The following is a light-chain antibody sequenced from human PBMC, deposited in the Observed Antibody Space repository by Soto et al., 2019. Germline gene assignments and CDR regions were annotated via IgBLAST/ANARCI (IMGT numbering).Light chain of an antibody. Sequence: EIVLTQSPATLSLSPGERATLSCRASQSVSSSLAWYQQKPGQAPRLLIYDASNRAAGIPARFSGSGSGTDFTLTISSLEPEDFAVYYCQQRGNWPLTFGGGTKVDI. CDR1: QSVSSS. J-gene: IGKJ4*01. V-gene: IGKV3-11*01. CDR2: DAS. CDR3: QQRGNWPLT.